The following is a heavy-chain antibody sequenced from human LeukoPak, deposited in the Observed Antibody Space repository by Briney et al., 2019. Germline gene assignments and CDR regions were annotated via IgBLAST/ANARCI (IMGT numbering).Heavy chain of an antibody. V-gene: IGHV3-21*01. CDR1: GFTFSSYS. CDR2: ISSSSSYI. J-gene: IGHJ3*02. CDR3: AREGLGVVVPAAINAFDI. D-gene: IGHD2-2*01. Sequence: GGSLRLSCAASGFTFSSYSMNWVRQAPGRGLEGVSSISSSSSYIYYADSVKGRFTISRDNAKISLYLQMNSLRAEDTAVYYCAREGLGVVVPAAINAFDIWGQGTMVTVSS.